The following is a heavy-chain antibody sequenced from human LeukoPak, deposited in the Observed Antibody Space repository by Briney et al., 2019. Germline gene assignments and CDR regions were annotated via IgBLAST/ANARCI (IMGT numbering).Heavy chain of an antibody. J-gene: IGHJ5*02. CDR3: AKGGPEASAGLSWFDP. V-gene: IGHV4-59*12. D-gene: IGHD1-14*01. CDR2: SFYSGNP. CDR1: GGSISNYY. Sequence: SETLSLTCTVSGGSISNYYWYWMRQPPGKGLEWIAYSFYSGNPNYNPSLKSRVTISVDTSKNQFSLKLTSVTAADTAVYYCAKGGPEASAGLSWFDPWGQGTLVTVTS.